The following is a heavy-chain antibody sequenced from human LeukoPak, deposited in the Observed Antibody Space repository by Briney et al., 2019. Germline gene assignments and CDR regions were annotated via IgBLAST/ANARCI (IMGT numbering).Heavy chain of an antibody. V-gene: IGHV4-59*01. D-gene: IGHD3-22*01. J-gene: IGHJ3*02. CDR1: GGSISSYY. CDR2: IYYSGST. Sequence: SETLSLTCTVSGGSISSYYWSWIRQPPGKGLEWIGYIYYSGSTNYNPSLKSRVTISVDTSKNQFSLKLSSVTAADTAVYYCARSRSYYYDSSGYNDAFDIWGQGTIVTVSS. CDR3: ARSRSYYYDSSGYNDAFDI.